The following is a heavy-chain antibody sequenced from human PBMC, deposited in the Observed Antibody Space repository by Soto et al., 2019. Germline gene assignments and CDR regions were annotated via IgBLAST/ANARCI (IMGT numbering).Heavy chain of an antibody. J-gene: IGHJ6*02. CDR1: GYTFTGYY. D-gene: IGHD3-3*01. CDR2: INPNSGGT. V-gene: IGHV1-2*04. CDR3: AREALSYYDFWSGYSNLYYYYVMDV. Sequence: GASVKVSCKASGYTFTGYYMHWVRQAPGQGLEWMGWINPNSGGTNYAQKFQGWVTMTRDTSISTAYMELSRLRSDDTAVYYCAREALSYYDFWSGYSNLYYYYVMDVWGQGTTVTVSS.